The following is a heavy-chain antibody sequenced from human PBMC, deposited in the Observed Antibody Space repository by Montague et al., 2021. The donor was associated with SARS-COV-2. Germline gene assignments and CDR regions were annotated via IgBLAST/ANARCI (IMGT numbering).Heavy chain of an antibody. V-gene: IGHV3-23*01. CDR1: GFAFNKFA. J-gene: IGHJ6*03. CDR2: FSGSGDNT. CDR3: AKDLLAYYSYMDV. Sequence: SLRLSCSASGFAFNKFAMSWVRQAPGKGLEWVSSFSGSGDNTYYADSVKGRFTISRDNSKNTLYLQMNSLRAEDTAVYYCAKDLLAYYSYMDVWGKGTTVTVSS.